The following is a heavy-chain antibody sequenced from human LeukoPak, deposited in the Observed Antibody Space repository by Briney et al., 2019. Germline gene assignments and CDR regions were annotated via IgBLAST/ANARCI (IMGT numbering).Heavy chain of an antibody. CDR3: ARDHSSSWFQTSYWYFDL. CDR2: IYTSGST. D-gene: IGHD6-13*01. CDR1: GGSISSYY. V-gene: IGHV4-4*07. J-gene: IGHJ2*01. Sequence: TSETLSLTCTVSGGSISSYYWSWIRQPAGKGLEWIGRIYTSGSTNYNPSLKSRVTMSVDTSKNQFSLKLSSVTAADTAVYYCARDHSSSWFQTSYWYFDLWGRGTLVTVSS.